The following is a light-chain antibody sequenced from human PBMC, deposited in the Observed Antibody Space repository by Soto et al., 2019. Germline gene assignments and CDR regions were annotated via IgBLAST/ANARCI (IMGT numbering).Light chain of an antibody. Sequence: QSVLTQPRSVSGSPGQSVTISCNGTSSDVGGYNYVSWYQQYSGKAPKVMIYDVSKRPSGVPDRFSGSKSGNTASLTISGLQAEDEADYYCCSYAASNTFVFGTGTKVTVL. CDR1: SSDVGGYNY. J-gene: IGLJ1*01. V-gene: IGLV2-11*01. CDR2: DVS. CDR3: CSYAASNTFV.